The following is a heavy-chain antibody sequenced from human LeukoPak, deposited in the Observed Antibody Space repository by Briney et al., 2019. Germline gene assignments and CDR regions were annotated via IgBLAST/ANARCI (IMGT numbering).Heavy chain of an antibody. Sequence: SETLSLTCTVSGGSISSSSYYWGRLRQPPWKGLEWLGSIYYSGSTYYNPSLKSRVTISVDTSKNQFSLKLSSVTAADTAVYYCARGSPKRITILRYFDLWGRGTLVTVSS. CDR1: GGSISSSSYY. CDR2: IYYSGST. J-gene: IGHJ2*01. V-gene: IGHV4-39*01. D-gene: IGHD3-3*01. CDR3: ARGSPKRITILRYFDL.